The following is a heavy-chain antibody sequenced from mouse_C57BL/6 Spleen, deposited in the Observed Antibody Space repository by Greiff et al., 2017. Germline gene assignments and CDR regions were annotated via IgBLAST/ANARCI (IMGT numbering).Heavy chain of an antibody. V-gene: IGHV1-75*01. CDR1: GYTFTDYY. CDR3: AREDIGDYDYDGNYFDY. Sequence: QVQLQQSGPELVKPGASVKISCKASGYTFTDYYINWVKQRPGQGLEWIGWIFPGSGSTYYNEKFKGKATLTVDKSSSTAYMLLSSLTSEDSAVYFCAREDIGDYDYDGNYFDYWGQGTTLTVSS. J-gene: IGHJ2*01. CDR2: IFPGSGST. D-gene: IGHD2-4*01.